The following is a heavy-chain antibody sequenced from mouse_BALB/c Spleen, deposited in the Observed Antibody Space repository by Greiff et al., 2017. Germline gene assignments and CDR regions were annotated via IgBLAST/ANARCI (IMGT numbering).Heavy chain of an antibody. CDR2: INSNGGST. D-gene: IGHD2-2*01. CDR1: GFTFSSYG. CDR3: ARHGGYDGSYYFDY. J-gene: IGHJ2*01. V-gene: IGHV5-6-3*01. Sequence: EVQGVESGGGLVQPGGSLKLSCAASGFTFSSYGMSWVRQTPDKRLELVATINSNGGSTYYPDSVKGRFTISRDNAKNTLYLQMSSLKSEDTAMYYCARHGGYDGSYYFDYWGQGTTLTVSS.